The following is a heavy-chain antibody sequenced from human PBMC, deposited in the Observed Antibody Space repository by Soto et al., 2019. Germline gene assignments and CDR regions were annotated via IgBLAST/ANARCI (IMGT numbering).Heavy chain of an antibody. J-gene: IGHJ4*02. CDR2: ISYDGSNK. V-gene: IGHV3-30*18. CDR3: AKEDYSANFDY. D-gene: IGHD2-15*01. Sequence: PGGSLRLSCAASGFTFSSYGMHWVRQAPGKGLEWVAVISYDGSNKYYADSVKGRFTISRDNSKNTLYLQMNSLRAEDTAVYYCAKEDYSANFDYWGQGTLVTVSS. CDR1: GFTFSSYG.